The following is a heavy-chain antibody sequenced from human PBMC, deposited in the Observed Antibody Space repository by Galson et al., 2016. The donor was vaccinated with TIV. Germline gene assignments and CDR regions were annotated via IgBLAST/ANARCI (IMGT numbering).Heavy chain of an antibody. CDR1: GFSLSTSGMC. J-gene: IGHJ4*02. V-gene: IGHV2-70*11. Sequence: PALVKPTQTLTLTCSFSGFSLSTSGMCVSWIRQPPGKALEWLARIDWDDDIYYSPFMKTRLTISKDTSKNQVVLTMTSLDPVDTATYYCARTSYYYDSSGYYEGILYFDYWGQGSRVTVSS. CDR3: ARTSYYYDSSGYYEGILYFDY. CDR2: IDWDDDI. D-gene: IGHD3-22*01.